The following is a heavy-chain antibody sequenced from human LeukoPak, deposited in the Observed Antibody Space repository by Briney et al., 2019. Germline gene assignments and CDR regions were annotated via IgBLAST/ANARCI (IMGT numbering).Heavy chain of an antibody. CDR2: ISYDGGST. V-gene: IGHV3-64*04. CDR1: GFTFSTYA. J-gene: IGHJ4*02. Sequence: SGGSLRLSCSASGFTFSTYAMHWIRQAPGKGLEFVSAISYDGGSTYYADSVKGRFTISRDNSENIVYLQMNNLRVEDTAVYYCAGRPTGYSSGYIHWGQGTLVTVSS. CDR3: AGRPTGYSSGYIH. D-gene: IGHD5-18*01.